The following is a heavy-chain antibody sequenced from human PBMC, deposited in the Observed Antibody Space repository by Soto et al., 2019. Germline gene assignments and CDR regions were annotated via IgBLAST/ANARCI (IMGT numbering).Heavy chain of an antibody. J-gene: IGHJ4*02. V-gene: IGHV4-4*02. CDR3: ARDRGDSYGSGRRFDY. CDR2: IYHSGST. CDR1: GGSISSSNW. D-gene: IGHD3-10*01. Sequence: QVQLQESGPGLVKPSGTLSLTCAVSGGSISSSNWWSWVRQPPGKGLEWIGEIYHSGSTNYNPSLQSRVHISVDTSQNQFDLKLGSVTAADTAVYYWARDRGDSYGSGRRFDYWGQGNLVTVSS.